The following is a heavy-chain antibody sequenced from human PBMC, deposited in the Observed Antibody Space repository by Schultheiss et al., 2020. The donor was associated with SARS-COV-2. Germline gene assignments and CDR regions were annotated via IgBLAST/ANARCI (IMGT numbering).Heavy chain of an antibody. Sequence: GGSLRLSCAASGFTFSSYDMHWVRQATGKGLEWVSAIGTAGDPYYPGSVKGRFTISRENAKNYLYLQMNSLRAGDTAVYYCARTRSGGLDYFDYWGQGTLVTVSS. CDR1: GFTFSSYD. CDR2: IGTAGDP. V-gene: IGHV3-13*05. D-gene: IGHD3-16*01. J-gene: IGHJ4*02. CDR3: ARTRSGGLDYFDY.